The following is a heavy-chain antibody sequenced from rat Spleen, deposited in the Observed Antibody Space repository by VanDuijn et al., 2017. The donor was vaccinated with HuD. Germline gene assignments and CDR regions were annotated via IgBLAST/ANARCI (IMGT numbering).Heavy chain of an antibody. CDR3: AKANYYSAYYFDY. J-gene: IGHJ2*01. CDR1: GFTFSDYN. CDR2: IIYDGSRT. D-gene: IGHD1-1*01. Sequence: EVQLVESGGGLVQPGRSMKLSCAASGFTFSDYNMAWVRQAPKKGLEWVATIIYDGSRTYYRDSVKGRFTISRDNAKSTLYLQMDSLRSEDTSTYYCAKANYYSAYYFDYWGQGVMVTVSS. V-gene: IGHV5S10*01.